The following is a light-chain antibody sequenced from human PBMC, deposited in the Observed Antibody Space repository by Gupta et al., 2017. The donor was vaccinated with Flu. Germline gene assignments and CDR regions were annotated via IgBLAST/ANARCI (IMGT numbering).Light chain of an antibody. CDR3: QSYDNTNRV. Sequence: TGTMSCKRSSGRIAGTSVQWYQQRPGSSPTIVMSDFNQRPSGVPGRFSGSIDTSSNSASLTISGLKAEDEADYYCQSYDNTNRVFGGGTRLTVL. CDR1: SGRIAGTS. J-gene: IGLJ3*02. CDR2: DFN. V-gene: IGLV6-57*01.